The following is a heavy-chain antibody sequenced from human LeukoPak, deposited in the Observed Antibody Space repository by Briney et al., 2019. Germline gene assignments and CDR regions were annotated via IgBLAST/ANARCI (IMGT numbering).Heavy chain of an antibody. D-gene: IGHD2-2*01. CDR2: MSGSGSII. Sequence: AGTLRLTCAASGFTFSDYYMSWIRQAPGKGLEWLSYMSGSGSIINYADSVKGRFAISRDNAKSSLYLQLNSLRAEDTAVYYCAREQPGVVSFGLDLWGQGTLVTVPS. V-gene: IGHV3-11*01. CDR1: GFTFSDYY. J-gene: IGHJ5*02. CDR3: AREQPGVVSFGLDL.